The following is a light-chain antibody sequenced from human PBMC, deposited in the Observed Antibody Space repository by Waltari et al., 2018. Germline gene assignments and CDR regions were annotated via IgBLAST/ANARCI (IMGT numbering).Light chain of an antibody. V-gene: IGKV1-8*01. CDR1: QGISSY. CDR2: AAS. Sequence: AIRMTQSPSSLPASTGDRVTIPCRASQGISSYLAWYQQKPGKAPKLLIYAASTLQSGVPSRFSGSGSGTDFTLTISCLQSEDFATYYCQQYYSYLPYTFGQGTKLEIK. J-gene: IGKJ2*01. CDR3: QQYYSYLPYT.